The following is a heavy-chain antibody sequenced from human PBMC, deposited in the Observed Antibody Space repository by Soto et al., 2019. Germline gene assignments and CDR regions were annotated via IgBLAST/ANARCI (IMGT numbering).Heavy chain of an antibody. D-gene: IGHD3-3*01. CDR1: GGSISSGGSY. J-gene: IGHJ5*02. V-gene: IGHV4-31*03. CDR2: IYYSGST. CDR3: AREGVPVDTIFGACLDP. Sequence: PSETLSLTCTVSGGSISSGGSYWSWIRQHPGKGLEWIGYIYYSGSTYYNPSLKSRLTISVDTPKNQFSLKLSSVTAADTAVYYCAREGVPVDTIFGACLDPWGQGTQVTVSS.